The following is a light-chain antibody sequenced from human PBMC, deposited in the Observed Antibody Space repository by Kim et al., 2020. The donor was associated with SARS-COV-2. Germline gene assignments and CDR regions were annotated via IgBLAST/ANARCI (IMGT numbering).Light chain of an antibody. J-gene: IGLJ2*01. Sequence: SYELTQPLSVSVALGQTARVTCGGNNLESKNVHWYQQKPGQAPVLVIYRNSKRPSEIPERFSGSNSGNTATLTISRAQAGDEADYYCQVWDSSTVVFGGGTKVTVL. CDR3: QVWDSSTVV. CDR2: RNS. CDR1: NLESKN. V-gene: IGLV3-9*01.